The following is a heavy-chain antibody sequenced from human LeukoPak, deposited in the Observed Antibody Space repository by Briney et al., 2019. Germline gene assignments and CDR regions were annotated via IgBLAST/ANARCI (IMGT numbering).Heavy chain of an antibody. J-gene: IGHJ6*03. CDR1: GGSISSSSYY. D-gene: IGHD6-19*01. V-gene: IGHV4-39*01. Sequence: KPSETLSLTCTVSGGSISSSSYYWGWIRQPPGKGLEWIGSIYYSGSTYYNPSLKSRVTISVDTSKNQFSLKLSSVTAADTAVYYCERHPYYSSGWYPSMDVWGKGTTVTVSS. CDR2: IYYSGST. CDR3: ERHPYYSSGWYPSMDV.